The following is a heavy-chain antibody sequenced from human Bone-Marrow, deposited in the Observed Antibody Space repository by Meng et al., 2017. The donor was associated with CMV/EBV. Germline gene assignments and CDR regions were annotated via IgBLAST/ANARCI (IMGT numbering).Heavy chain of an antibody. CDR2: IIPIFGTA. J-gene: IGHJ6*02. CDR1: GGTFSSYA. CDR3: ARDEIVVVPRYYYYGMDV. D-gene: IGHD2-2*01. Sequence: SVKVSCKDSGGTFSSYAISWVRQAPGQGLEWMGGIIPIFGTANYAQKFQGRVTITTDESTSTAYMELSSLRSEDTAVYYCARDEIVVVPRYYYYGMDVWGQGTTVTVSS. V-gene: IGHV1-69*05.